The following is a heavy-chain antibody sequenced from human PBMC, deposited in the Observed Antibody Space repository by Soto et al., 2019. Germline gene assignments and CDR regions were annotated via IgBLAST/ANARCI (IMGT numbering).Heavy chain of an antibody. J-gene: IGHJ4*02. V-gene: IGHV1-58*02. CDR3: XARGIDGADRY. CDR1: GFTFTSSA. CDR2: IVVGSGNT. Sequence: QMQLVQSGPEVKKPGTSVKVSCKXSGFTFTSSAMQWVRQARGQRLEWIGWIVVGSGNTNYAQKFQERVTITRDMSTSTAYMEXXXXXXXXXXXXXXXARGIDGADRYWGQGTLVTVSS. D-gene: IGHD2-21*01.